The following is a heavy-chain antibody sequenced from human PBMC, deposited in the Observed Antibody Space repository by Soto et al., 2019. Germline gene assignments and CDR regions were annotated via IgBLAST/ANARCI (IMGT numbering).Heavy chain of an antibody. D-gene: IGHD3-9*01. Sequence: QVQLVESGGDLVKPGGSLRLSCAASGFPFSDYYMSWIRQAPGKGLEWVSSISSSSSDTNYAQSVKGRFTISRDNAKNSLHLHRNSLRAEDTAVYYCARRRPTGYYNYWGQGTLVTVSA. V-gene: IGHV3-11*05. CDR3: ARRRPTGYYNY. CDR1: GFPFSDYY. J-gene: IGHJ4*02. CDR2: ISSSSSDT.